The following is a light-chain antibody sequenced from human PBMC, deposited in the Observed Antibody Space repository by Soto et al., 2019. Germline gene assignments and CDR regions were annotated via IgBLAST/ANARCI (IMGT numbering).Light chain of an antibody. V-gene: IGKV3-15*01. Sequence: EIVMTQSPATLSLSPGERATLSCRASQSVGTNVAWFQQKPGQPLRLLMYGAATWASGIPVRFSGSGSGTDFTLTISSLQSEDFAVYYCQQYGSSPRLTFGGGTKVDIK. CDR2: GAA. CDR1: QSVGTN. CDR3: QQYGSSPRLT. J-gene: IGKJ4*01.